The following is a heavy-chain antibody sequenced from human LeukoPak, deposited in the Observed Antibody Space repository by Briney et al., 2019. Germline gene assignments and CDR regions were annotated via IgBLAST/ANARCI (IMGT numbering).Heavy chain of an antibody. CDR2: ITPSSGDT. D-gene: IGHD2-21*02. J-gene: IGHJ6*02. CDR3: ARGVYCSGGDCSLYGMDV. V-gene: IGHV1-2*06. Sequence: ASVKVSCKASGYTFSDYYIHWVRQAPGQGFEWMGRITPSSGDTNHAQKFQGRVTMTRDTSIGTAYMDLSRLRFDDTAVYYCARGVYCSGGDCSLYGMDVWGQGTTVTVSS. CDR1: GYTFSDYY.